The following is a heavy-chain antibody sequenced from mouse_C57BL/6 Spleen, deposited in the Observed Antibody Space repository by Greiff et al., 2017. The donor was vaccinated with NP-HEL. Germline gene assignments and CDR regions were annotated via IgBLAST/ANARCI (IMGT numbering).Heavy chain of an antibody. CDR3: AREGLTGIYYAMDY. D-gene: IGHD4-1*01. J-gene: IGHJ4*01. V-gene: IGHV5-4*01. CDR1: GFTFSSYA. Sequence: EVQRVESGGGLVKPGGSLKLSCAASGFTFSSYAMSWVRQTPEKRLEWVATISDGGSYTYYPDNVKGRFTISRDNAKNNLYLQMSHLKSEDTAMYYCAREGLTGIYYAMDYWGQGTSVTVSS. CDR2: ISDGGSYT.